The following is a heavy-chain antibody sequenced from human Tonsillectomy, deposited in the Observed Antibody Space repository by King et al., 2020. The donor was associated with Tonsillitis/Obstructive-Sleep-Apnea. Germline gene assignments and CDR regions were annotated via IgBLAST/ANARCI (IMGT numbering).Heavy chain of an antibody. D-gene: IGHD1-1*01. Sequence: QMQLQESGPGLVKPSETLSLTCTVSGGSISSSTYYWGWIRQPPGKGLEWIGTSYYSGSTYYNPSLKTRVTISVDTSNNQFSLKLSSVTAADTAVYYCARRVQLERRGDAFNIWGQGTMVTVSS. CDR3: ARRVQLERRGDAFNI. V-gene: IGHV4-39*01. CDR2: SYYSGST. J-gene: IGHJ3*02. CDR1: GGSISSSTYY.